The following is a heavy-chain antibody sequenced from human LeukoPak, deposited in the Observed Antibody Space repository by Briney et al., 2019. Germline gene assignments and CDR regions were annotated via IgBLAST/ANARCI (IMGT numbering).Heavy chain of an antibody. V-gene: IGHV3-9*01. D-gene: IGHD2/OR15-2a*01. J-gene: IGHJ4*02. CDR1: GFTFDDYA. CDR2: ISWNSGSI. CDR3: AKGNNRDY. Sequence: SLRLSCAASGFTFDDYAMHWVRQAPGKGLEWVSGISWNSGSIGCADSVKGRFTISRDNAKNSLYLQMNSLRAEDTALYYCAKGNNRDYWGQGTLVTVSS.